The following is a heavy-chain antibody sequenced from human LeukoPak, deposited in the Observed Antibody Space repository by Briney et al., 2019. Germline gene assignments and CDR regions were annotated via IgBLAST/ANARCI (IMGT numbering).Heavy chain of an antibody. CDR2: IYTSGST. J-gene: IGHJ4*02. V-gene: IGHV4-4*07. CDR1: AGSISNFY. Sequence: SETLSLTCTVSAGSISNFYWSWIRQPAGKGLEWIGRIYTSGSTNYNPSLKSRVTMSVDTSKNQLSLNLNSVTAADTAVYYCARMRWYSGTYGVFDYWGQGTLVTVSS. CDR3: ARMRWYSGTYGVFDY. D-gene: IGHD1-26*01.